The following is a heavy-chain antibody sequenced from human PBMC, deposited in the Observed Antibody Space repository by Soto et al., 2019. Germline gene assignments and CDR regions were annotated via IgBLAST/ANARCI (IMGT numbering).Heavy chain of an antibody. CDR3: ASPHYDILTGYSY. V-gene: IGHV3-7*05. CDR1: GFTFSSYW. Sequence: GGSLRLSCAASGFTFSSYWMSWVRQAPGKGLEWVANIKQDGSEKYYVDSVKGRVTISVDTSKNQFSLKLSSVTAADTAVYYCASPHYDILTGYSYWGQGTLVTVSS. D-gene: IGHD3-9*01. J-gene: IGHJ4*02. CDR2: IKQDGSEK.